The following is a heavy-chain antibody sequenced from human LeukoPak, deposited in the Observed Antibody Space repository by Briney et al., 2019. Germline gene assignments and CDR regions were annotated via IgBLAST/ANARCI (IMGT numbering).Heavy chain of an antibody. CDR2: INHSGST. CDR3: ARGWFGELWDWFDP. Sequence: PSETLSLTCAVYGGSFSGYYWSWIRQPPGKGLEWIGEINHSGSTNYTPSPKSRVTISVDTSKNQFSLKLSSVTAADTAVYYCARGWFGELWDWFDPWGQGTLVTVSS. V-gene: IGHV4-34*01. J-gene: IGHJ5*02. CDR1: GGSFSGYY. D-gene: IGHD3-10*01.